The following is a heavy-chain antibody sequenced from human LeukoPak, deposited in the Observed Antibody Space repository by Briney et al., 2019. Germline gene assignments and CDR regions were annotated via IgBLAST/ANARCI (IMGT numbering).Heavy chain of an antibody. Sequence: ASVKVSCKASGYTFNSYGISWVRQAPGKGLEWMGCISAYNGNTNYAQKLQGRVTMTTDTSTSTAYMELRSLRSDDTAVYYCARAPHYYDSSGPKEDYWGQGTLVTVSS. CDR3: ARAPHYYDSSGPKEDY. D-gene: IGHD3-22*01. V-gene: IGHV1-18*01. J-gene: IGHJ4*02. CDR1: GYTFNSYG. CDR2: ISAYNGNT.